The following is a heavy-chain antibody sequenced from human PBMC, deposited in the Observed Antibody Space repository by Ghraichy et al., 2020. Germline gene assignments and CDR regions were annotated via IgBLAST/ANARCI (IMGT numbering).Heavy chain of an antibody. CDR2: ISGSGGST. J-gene: IGHJ4*02. CDR3: AKATYYYGSGSYLD. CDR1: GFTFSSYA. D-gene: IGHD3-10*01. V-gene: IGHV3-23*01. Sequence: GESLNISCAASGFTFSSYAMSWVRQAPGKGLEWVSAISGSGGSTYYADSVKGRFTISRDNSKNTLYLQMNSLRAEDTAVYYCAKATYYYGSGSYLDWGQGTLVTVSS.